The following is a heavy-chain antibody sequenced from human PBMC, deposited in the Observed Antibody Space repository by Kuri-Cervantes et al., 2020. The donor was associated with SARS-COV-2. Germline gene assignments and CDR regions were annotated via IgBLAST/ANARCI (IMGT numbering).Heavy chain of an antibody. Sequence: ESLKISCAVYGESFIGYYWSWVRQPPGKGLEWIGDINHSGSTNYNPSLKSRVTKSLDTSTNQFSLKLSSVTAADTAVYYCARVFTASFDFWGQGTLVTVSS. CDR1: GESFIGYY. CDR3: ARVFTASFDF. CDR2: INHSGST. J-gene: IGHJ4*02. V-gene: IGHV4-34*01.